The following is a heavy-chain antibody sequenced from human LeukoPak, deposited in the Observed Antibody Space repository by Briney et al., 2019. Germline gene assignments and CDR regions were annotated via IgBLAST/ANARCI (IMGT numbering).Heavy chain of an antibody. CDR2: VSAFNGNT. CDR1: GYTFTSYG. J-gene: IGHJ4*02. CDR3: AKVGQGWLGELGGLEY. Sequence: GASVTVSCKASGYTFTSYGVTWVRQAPGQGLEWMGWVSAFNGNTNYAQKFQGRVTMTTDTSTSTAYMELRSLRSEDTAVYYCAKVGQGWLGELGGLEYWGQGTLVTVSS. D-gene: IGHD3-10*01. V-gene: IGHV1-18*01.